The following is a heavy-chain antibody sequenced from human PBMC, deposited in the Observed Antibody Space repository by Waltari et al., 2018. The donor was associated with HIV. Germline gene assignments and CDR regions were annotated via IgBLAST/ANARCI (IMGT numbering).Heavy chain of an antibody. J-gene: IGHJ4*02. CDR3: AKDMGTEDWILRARTGGLFEH. Sequence: EVQLVQSRGGLLQPGSSLRLSCTASGFNFNEYAMHWVRQVPGKGLEWICGVTWTGVVLGYADSVKGRFTISRDSGKKSVNLQLKGLLVENTAFLYCAKDMGTEDWILRARTGGLFEHWGQGSLVAVSS. CDR2: VTWTGVVL. CDR1: GFNFNEYA. D-gene: IGHD2-2*03. V-gene: IGHV3-9*01.